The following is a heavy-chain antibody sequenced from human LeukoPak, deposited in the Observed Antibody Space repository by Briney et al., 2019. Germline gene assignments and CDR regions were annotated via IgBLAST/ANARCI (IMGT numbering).Heavy chain of an antibody. J-gene: IGHJ6*03. D-gene: IGHD2-2*02. CDR2: INPNSGGT. CDR1: GYTFTGYY. CDR3: ARDRSEYCSSTSCYKGYYYYMDV. Sequence: ASVKVSCKASGYTFTGYYMHWVRQAPGQGLECMGWINPNSGGTNYAQKSQGRVTMTRDTSISPAYMELSRLRSDDTAVYYCARDRSEYCSSTSCYKGYYYYMDVWGKGTTVTVSS. V-gene: IGHV1-2*02.